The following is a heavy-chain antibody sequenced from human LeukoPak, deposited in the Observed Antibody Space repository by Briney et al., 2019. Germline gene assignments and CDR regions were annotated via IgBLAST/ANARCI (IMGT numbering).Heavy chain of an antibody. J-gene: IGHJ3*02. CDR3: ARHCCSGPAKRVFDI. V-gene: IGHV4-39*01. D-gene: IGHD2-15*01. CDR2: ISYSGNT. Sequence: SEALSLTCTVSGGSIISSDYHWGWVRQPPGKGLEWIGTISYSGNTDYNPSLRSRVTISVDTSNNQFSLRLGSVTAADTAVYHCARHCCSGPAKRVFDIWGQGTMVTVSS. CDR1: GGSIISSDYH.